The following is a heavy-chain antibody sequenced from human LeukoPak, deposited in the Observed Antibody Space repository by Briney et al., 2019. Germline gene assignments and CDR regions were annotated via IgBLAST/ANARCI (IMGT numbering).Heavy chain of an antibody. Sequence: GASVKVSCKASGYTFTSYAMHWVRQARGQRLEWMGWISAGNDNTKYSQKLQGRVTITRDTSASTAYMELSSLRSEDTAVYYCAKDLGYCTGGTCYPNWFDPWGQGTLVTVSS. D-gene: IGHD2-15*01. V-gene: IGHV1-3*01. CDR3: AKDLGYCTGGTCYPNWFDP. J-gene: IGHJ5*02. CDR2: ISAGNDNT. CDR1: GYTFTSYA.